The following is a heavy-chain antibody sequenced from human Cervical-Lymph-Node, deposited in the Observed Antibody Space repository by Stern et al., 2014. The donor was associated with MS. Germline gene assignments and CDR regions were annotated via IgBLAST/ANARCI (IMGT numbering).Heavy chain of an antibody. CDR1: GFAFSNYW. J-gene: IGHJ4*02. Sequence: EVQLVESGGGLVQPGGSLRLSCAASGFAFSNYWMHWVRQVPGKGLVWVSRINSDGTTTGYADSVKGRFTISRDNAKNTLFLQMKSLRVDDTAVYYCARDDSSGYAVWGQGSLVTVSS. V-gene: IGHV3-74*02. D-gene: IGHD3-22*01. CDR2: INSDGTTT. CDR3: ARDDSSGYAV.